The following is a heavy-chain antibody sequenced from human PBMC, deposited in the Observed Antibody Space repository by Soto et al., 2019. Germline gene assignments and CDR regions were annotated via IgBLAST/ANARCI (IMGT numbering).Heavy chain of an antibody. CDR3: AAPRYYDFWSGYLGGRPDYYGMDV. CDR1: GFTFTSSA. J-gene: IGHJ6*02. D-gene: IGHD3-3*01. Sequence: SVKVSCKASGFTFTSSAVQWVRQARGQRLEWIGWIVVGSGNTNYAQKFQERVTITRDMSTSTAYMELSSLRSEDTAVYYCAAPRYYDFWSGYLGGRPDYYGMDVWGQGTTVTVSS. V-gene: IGHV1-58*01. CDR2: IVVGSGNT.